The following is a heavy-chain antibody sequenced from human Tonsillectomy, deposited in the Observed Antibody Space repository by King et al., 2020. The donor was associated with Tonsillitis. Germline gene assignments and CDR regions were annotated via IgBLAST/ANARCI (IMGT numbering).Heavy chain of an antibody. Sequence: VQLVESGGGLVQPGGSRRPSCAASGFTFSNYAMNWVRQAPGKGLEWVSVISGSGGSTYYADSVKGRFTVSRDNSKNTLSLQMNSLRAEDTAIYYCAKELTVTGVGNYFDPWGQGTLVTVSS. D-gene: IGHD4-17*01. V-gene: IGHV3-23*04. CDR2: ISGSGGST. CDR3: AKELTVTGVGNYFDP. CDR1: GFTFSNYA. J-gene: IGHJ5*02.